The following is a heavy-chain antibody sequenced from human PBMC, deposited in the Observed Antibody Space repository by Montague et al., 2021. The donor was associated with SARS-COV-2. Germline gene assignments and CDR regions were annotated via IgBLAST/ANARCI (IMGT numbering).Heavy chain of an antibody. Sequence: SLRLSCAASGFIFDDYAMHWVRQGPGKGLEWVSGISWNSGNIGYADSVKGRFTISRDNAKNSLYLQVNSLRVEDTALYYCVREQMGYYGMDVWGPGTTVTVSS. CDR2: ISWNSGNI. D-gene: IGHD3-10*01. V-gene: IGHV3-9*01. CDR1: GFIFDDYA. CDR3: VREQMGYYGMDV. J-gene: IGHJ6*02.